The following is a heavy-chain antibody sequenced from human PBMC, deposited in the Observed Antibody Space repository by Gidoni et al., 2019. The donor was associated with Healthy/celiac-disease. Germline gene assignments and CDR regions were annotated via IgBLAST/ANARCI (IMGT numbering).Heavy chain of an antibody. CDR3: ARVRHPVDTAMDLDAFDI. CDR1: GGTFSSYA. V-gene: IGHV1-69*06. Sequence: QVQLVQSGAEVKKPGSSVKVSCKASGGTFSSYAISWVRQAPGQGLEWMGGIIPIFGTANYAQKFQGRVTITADKSTSTAYMELSSLRSEDTAVYYCARVRHPVDTAMDLDAFDIWGQGTMVTVSS. D-gene: IGHD5-18*01. CDR2: IIPIFGTA. J-gene: IGHJ3*02.